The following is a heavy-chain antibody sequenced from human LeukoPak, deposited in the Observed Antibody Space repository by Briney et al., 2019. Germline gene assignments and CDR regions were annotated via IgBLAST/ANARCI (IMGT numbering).Heavy chain of an antibody. D-gene: IGHD2-2*01. J-gene: IGHJ5*02. CDR1: GGSISSSY. V-gene: IGHV4-59*06. CDR3: ARRGSVPDARVDP. CDR2: IHYSGST. Sequence: SETLSLTCTVSGGSISSSYWSWIRQPPGKGLEWIGYIHYSGSTYYNPSLKSRVTISVDTSKNQFSLKLSSVTAADTAVYYCARRGSVPDARVDPWGQGTLVTVSS.